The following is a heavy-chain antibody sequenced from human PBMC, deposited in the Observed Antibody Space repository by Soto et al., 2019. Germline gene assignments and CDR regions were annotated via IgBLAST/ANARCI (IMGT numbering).Heavy chain of an antibody. D-gene: IGHD2-2*02. J-gene: IGHJ5*02. CDR1: GYTFTSYG. CDR3: ARVVVVVPAAIKGWFDP. V-gene: IGHV1-18*04. Sequence: ASVKVSCKASGYTFTSYGISWVRQAPGQGLEWMGWISAYNGNTNYAQKLQGRVTMTTDTSTSTAYMELRSLRSDDTAVYYCARVVVVVPAAIKGWFDPWGQGTLVTVS. CDR2: ISAYNGNT.